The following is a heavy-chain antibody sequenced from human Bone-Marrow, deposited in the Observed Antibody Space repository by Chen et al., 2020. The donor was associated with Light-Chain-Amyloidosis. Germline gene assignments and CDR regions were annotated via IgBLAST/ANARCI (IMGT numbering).Heavy chain of an antibody. CDR3: ARRRDGYNFDY. V-gene: IGHV5-51*01. Sequence: EVQLEQSGPEVKKHGESPKISCKGSGYTLPNYWIGWVRQMPGKGLEWMGVIYPDDADARYRPSFEGQVTISADKSITTAYLQWRSLKASDTAMYYCARRRDGYNFDYWGQGTLVTVSS. CDR2: IYPDDADA. CDR1: GYTLPNYW. D-gene: IGHD5-12*01. J-gene: IGHJ4*02.